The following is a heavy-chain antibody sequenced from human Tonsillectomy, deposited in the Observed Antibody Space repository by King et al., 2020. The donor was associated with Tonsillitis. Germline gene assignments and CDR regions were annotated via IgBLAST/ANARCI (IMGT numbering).Heavy chain of an antibody. Sequence: QLVQSGAEVKKPGSSVKVSCKASGGTFSSYAISWVRQAPGQGLEWMGGIIPIFGTANYAQKFQGRVTITADKSTSTAYMELSSLRSEDTAGYYCARDNRTASWTHSRGYYMAVWGKGTPVTVSS. D-gene: IGHD3/OR15-3a*01. V-gene: IGHV1-69*14. J-gene: IGHJ6*03. CDR2: IIPIFGTA. CDR3: ARDNRTASWTHSRGYYMAV. CDR1: GGTFSSYA.